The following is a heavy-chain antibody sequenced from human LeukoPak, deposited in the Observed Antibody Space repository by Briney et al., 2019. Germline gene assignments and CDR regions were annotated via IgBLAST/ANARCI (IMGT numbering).Heavy chain of an antibody. J-gene: IGHJ4*02. Sequence: GGSLRLSCAASGFTFSSYGMQWVRQAPGKGLEWVVVISKDGSRKYYADSVKGRFTISRDNSKNTLYLQMYSLRAEDTAVYYCARAQMGTPTDCWGQGTLVTVSS. CDR1: GFTFSSYG. D-gene: IGHD1-14*01. V-gene: IGHV3-30*03. CDR2: ISKDGSRK. CDR3: ARAQMGTPTDC.